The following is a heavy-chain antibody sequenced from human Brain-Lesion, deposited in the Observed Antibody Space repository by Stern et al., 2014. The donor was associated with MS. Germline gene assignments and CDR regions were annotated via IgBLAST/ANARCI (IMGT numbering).Heavy chain of an antibody. V-gene: IGHV4-34*01. CDR3: ARRSTVISLYRWFDP. D-gene: IGHD4-23*01. CDR1: GGSFIGYS. Sequence: QVQLQQWGAGLLKPSETLSLTCAVSGGSFIGYSWTWIRQPPGKGLEWIGEIADGSTTNYKPSLLSRVTLSADSSTQQIFLKLRSVTAADTAVYYCARRSTVISLYRWFDPWGQGTQVTVFS. CDR2: IADGSTT. J-gene: IGHJ5*02.